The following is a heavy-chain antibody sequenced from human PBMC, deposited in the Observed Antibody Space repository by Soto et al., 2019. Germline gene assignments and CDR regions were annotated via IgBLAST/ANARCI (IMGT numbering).Heavy chain of an antibody. Sequence: QITLKESGPTLVRPTQTLTLTCTFSGFSLSTSGLGVGWIRQPPGKAREWLALIYWNDDKPNSPSLKARLTITKDTSKNQVVLTMTNMDPVDTATYYCAHRPSGWYLFDYWGQGTLVTVSS. CDR1: GFSLSTSGLG. CDR3: AHRPSGWYLFDY. J-gene: IGHJ4*02. V-gene: IGHV2-5*01. D-gene: IGHD6-19*01. CDR2: IYWNDDK.